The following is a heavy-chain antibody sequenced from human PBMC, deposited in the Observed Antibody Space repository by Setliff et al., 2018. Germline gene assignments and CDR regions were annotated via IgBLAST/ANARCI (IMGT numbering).Heavy chain of an antibody. J-gene: IGHJ4*02. V-gene: IGHV1-18*01. CDR2: ISADNGQT. CDR1: GYSFTSYG. D-gene: IGHD2-2*01. CDR3: SRLVRYCTRTSCQRLSGDDY. Sequence: ASVKVSCKTSGYSFTSYGISWVRQAPGQGLERMGWISADNGQTRNVQSFQGRVTMTTDTTTSTAYMELRSLTSDDTAIYFCSRLVRYCTRTSCQRLSGDDYWGQGTLVTVSS.